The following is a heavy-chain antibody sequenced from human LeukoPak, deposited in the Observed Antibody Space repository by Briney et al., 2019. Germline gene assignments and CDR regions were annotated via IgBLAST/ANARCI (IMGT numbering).Heavy chain of an antibody. V-gene: IGHV3-11*06. Sequence: GGSLRLSCAASGFTFSDYYMSWIRQAPGKGLEWVSSISSSSYIYYTDSVKGRFTISRDNAKNSLYLQMNSLRAEDTAVYYCATQAGEFDYWGQGTLVTVSS. CDR1: GFTFSDYY. CDR2: ISSSSYI. D-gene: IGHD3-10*01. CDR3: ATQAGEFDY. J-gene: IGHJ4*02.